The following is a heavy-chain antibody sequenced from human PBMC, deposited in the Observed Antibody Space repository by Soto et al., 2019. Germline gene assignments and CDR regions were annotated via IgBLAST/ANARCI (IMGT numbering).Heavy chain of an antibody. CDR1: GGSISSGGYY. J-gene: IGHJ4*02. Sequence: QVQLQESGPGLVKPSQSLSFTCTVSGGSISSGGYYWSWIRQHPGKGLEWIGYIYYSGSTYYNPSLKSRVTISVDTSKNQFSLKLSSVTAADTAVYYCARASGGYYYFDYWGQGTLVTVSS. V-gene: IGHV4-31*03. D-gene: IGHD3-10*01. CDR2: IYYSGST. CDR3: ARASGGYYYFDY.